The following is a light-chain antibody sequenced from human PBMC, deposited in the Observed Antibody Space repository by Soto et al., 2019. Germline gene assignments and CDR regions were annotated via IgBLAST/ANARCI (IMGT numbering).Light chain of an antibody. V-gene: IGKV3-15*01. Sequence: EIVMTPSPATLSGSPGERATLSCRASQSISSDVAWYQQKPGQAPRLLIYGASTTATGIPARFSGSGSGTEFTLTISSLQSEDFAVYNCQQYNKWPRTFGQGTKVDI. CDR1: QSISSD. CDR3: QQYNKWPRT. J-gene: IGKJ2*01. CDR2: GAS.